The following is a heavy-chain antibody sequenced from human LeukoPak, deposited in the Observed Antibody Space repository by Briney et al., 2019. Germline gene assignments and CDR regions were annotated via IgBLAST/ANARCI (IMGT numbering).Heavy chain of an antibody. D-gene: IGHD3-10*01. CDR2: ISSSSRYI. J-gene: IGHJ4*02. CDR1: GFSFSSYS. Sequence: GGSLRLSCAASGFSFSSYSMNWVRQAPGKGLEWVSSISSSSRYIYYADSMKGRFTISRDNAKNSLYLQMNSLRAEDTAVYYCARDDKGIGGAFDYWGQGTLVTVSS. CDR3: ARDDKGIGGAFDY. V-gene: IGHV3-21*01.